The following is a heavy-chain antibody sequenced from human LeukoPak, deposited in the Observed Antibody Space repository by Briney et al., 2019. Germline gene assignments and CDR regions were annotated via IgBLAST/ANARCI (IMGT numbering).Heavy chain of an antibody. CDR1: GGSISSSSYY. CDR3: ARYGSGSYFVDY. Sequence: SETLSLTCTVSGGSISSSSYYWGWIRQPPGKGLEWIGSIYYSGSTYYNPSLKSRVTISKDTSKNQFSLKLSSVTAADTAVYYCARYGSGSYFVDYWGQGTLVTVSS. J-gene: IGHJ4*02. V-gene: IGHV4-39*07. CDR2: IYYSGST. D-gene: IGHD3-10*01.